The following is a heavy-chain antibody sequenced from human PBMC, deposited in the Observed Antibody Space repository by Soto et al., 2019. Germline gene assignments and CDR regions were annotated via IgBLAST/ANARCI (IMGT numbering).Heavy chain of an antibody. CDR3: AKVRVGIDVDFDY. J-gene: IGHJ4*02. V-gene: IGHV3-23*01. CDR2: IRDSDSGGST. D-gene: IGHD2-21*01. Sequence: GSLRLSCAASGFTFSNSAMTWVRQAPAKGLEWVSTIRDSDSGGSTFYADSVKGRFTISRDDSKNTPYLQMSSLRAEDTAMYYCAKVRVGIDVDFDYWGQGALVTVS. CDR1: GFTFSNSA.